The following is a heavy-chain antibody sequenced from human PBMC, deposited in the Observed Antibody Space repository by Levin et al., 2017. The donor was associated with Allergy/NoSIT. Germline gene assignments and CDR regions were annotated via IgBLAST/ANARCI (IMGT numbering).Heavy chain of an antibody. CDR3: VKWADYYDSSGYYS. CDR1: GFTFSLYA. Sequence: QLGESLKISCAASGFTFSLYAMSWVRQAPGKGLEWVSSISDSGGSTYYADSVQGRFTISRDKSKDTLYLQMNSLRAEDTALYYCVKWADYYDSSGYYSWGQGTPVTVSS. D-gene: IGHD3-22*01. V-gene: IGHV3-23*01. J-gene: IGHJ4*02. CDR2: ISDSGGST.